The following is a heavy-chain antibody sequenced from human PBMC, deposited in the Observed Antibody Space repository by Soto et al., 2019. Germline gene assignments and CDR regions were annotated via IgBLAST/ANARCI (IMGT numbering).Heavy chain of an antibody. CDR1: GFTFRNYW. V-gene: IGHV3-74*02. Sequence: EVQLVESGGGLVQPGGSLRLSCAASGFTFRNYWMYWVRQAPGQGLEWVSRINSDGSVSSYADSVKGRLTISRDNVKNTLYLLMDSLRAEDTAVYYCARGDCVGGSCCSLAGSFYYYMDAWGKGTTVTVFS. CDR2: INSDGSVS. CDR3: ARGDCVGGSCCSLAGSFYYYMDA. D-gene: IGHD2-15*01. J-gene: IGHJ6*03.